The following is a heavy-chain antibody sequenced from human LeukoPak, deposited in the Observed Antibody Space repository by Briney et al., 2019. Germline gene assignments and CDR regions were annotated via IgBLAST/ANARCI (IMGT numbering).Heavy chain of an antibody. J-gene: IGHJ6*03. Sequence: SETLSLTCNVSGGSFNTYYWSWIRQPAGKGLEWIGHIYTRGSTTYNPSLKSRVTMSVDTSKNQFSLKLTSVTAADTAVYYCARANEYFHYMDVWGKGTTVTISS. D-gene: IGHD1-1*01. CDR3: ARANEYFHYMDV. CDR2: IYTRGST. CDR1: GGSFNTYY. V-gene: IGHV4-4*07.